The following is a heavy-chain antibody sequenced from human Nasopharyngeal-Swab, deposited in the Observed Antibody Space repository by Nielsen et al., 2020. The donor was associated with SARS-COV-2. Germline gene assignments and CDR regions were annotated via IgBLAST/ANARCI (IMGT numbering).Heavy chain of an antibody. Sequence: GGSLRPSFAASGFTFSNYRMHWVRQAPGKGLVWVSRINGDGSSLNYADFVKGRFTISTDNAKSTLYLEMNSLRAEDTAVYYCARGRGSSTSMIGYWGQGTLVTVSS. D-gene: IGHD2/OR15-2a*01. J-gene: IGHJ4*02. CDR2: INGDGSSL. V-gene: IGHV3-74*01. CDR3: ARGRGSSTSMIGY. CDR1: GFTFSNYR.